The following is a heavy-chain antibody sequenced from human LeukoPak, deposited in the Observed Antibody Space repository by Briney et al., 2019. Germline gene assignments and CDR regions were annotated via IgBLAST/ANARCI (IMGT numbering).Heavy chain of an antibody. CDR3: SRDASFRPFNF. CDR1: GDIFSDQD. J-gene: IGHJ4*02. Sequence: ASVKVSCKASGDIFSDQDIHWLRQAPGQGFVWMGWISPTNGGTKYAQDFQDRVTMTRDTSISTVYMELTSLRYDDTAIYYCSRDASFRPFNFRGQGTLVTVSS. D-gene: IGHD1-20*01. CDR2: ISPTNGGT. V-gene: IGHV1-2*02.